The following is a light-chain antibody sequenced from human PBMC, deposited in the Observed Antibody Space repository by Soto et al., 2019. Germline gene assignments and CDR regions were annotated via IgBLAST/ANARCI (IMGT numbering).Light chain of an antibody. CDR3: QSYDSSLIGSV. J-gene: IGLJ3*02. Sequence: QAVVTQPPSVSGAPGQRVTISCTGSSSNIGAGYDVHWYQQLPGTAPKLLIYGNTNRPSGVPDRFSGSKSGTSASLAITGLQADDEADYYCQSYDSSLIGSVFGGGTKVTVL. V-gene: IGLV1-40*01. CDR2: GNT. CDR1: SSNIGAGYD.